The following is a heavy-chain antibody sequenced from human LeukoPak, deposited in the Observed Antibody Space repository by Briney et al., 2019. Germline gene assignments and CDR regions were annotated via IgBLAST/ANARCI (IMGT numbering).Heavy chain of an antibody. CDR1: GYTFTGFY. CDR3: ATDGDRYGYELDY. Sequence: ASVKVSCKASGYTFTGFYMHWVRQAPGQGLEWMGWINPNSGGTNYAQKFQGRVTMTRDTSISTAYMELSSLRSDDTAVYYCATDGDRYGYELDYWGQGTLVTVSS. D-gene: IGHD5-18*01. CDR2: INPNSGGT. J-gene: IGHJ4*02. V-gene: IGHV1-2*02.